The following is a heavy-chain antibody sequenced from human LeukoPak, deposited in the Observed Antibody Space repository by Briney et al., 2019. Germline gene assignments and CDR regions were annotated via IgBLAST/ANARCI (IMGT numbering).Heavy chain of an antibody. D-gene: IGHD6-6*01. Sequence: PGRSLRLSCAASGFTFSSYGMHWVRQAPGKGLEWVAVIWYDGNNKYYADSVKGRFTISRDNSKNTLYLQMNSLRAEDTAVYYCATTSSSPGYFQHWGQGTLVTVSS. V-gene: IGHV3-33*01. CDR1: GFTFSSYG. CDR3: ATTSSSPGYFQH. CDR2: IWYDGNNK. J-gene: IGHJ1*01.